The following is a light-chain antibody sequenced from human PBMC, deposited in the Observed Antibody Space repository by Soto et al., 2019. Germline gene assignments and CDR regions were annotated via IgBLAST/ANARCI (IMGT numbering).Light chain of an antibody. CDR3: QQYSSHST. Sequence: DIQMTQPPSTLSASVGDRVTITCRANQSISSWLAWYQQKPGKAPKLLIYKASSLESGVPSRFSGSGSGTEFSLTISSLQPDDFATYYCQQYSSHSTFGQGTKVDIK. CDR2: KAS. CDR1: QSISSW. V-gene: IGKV1-5*03. J-gene: IGKJ1*01.